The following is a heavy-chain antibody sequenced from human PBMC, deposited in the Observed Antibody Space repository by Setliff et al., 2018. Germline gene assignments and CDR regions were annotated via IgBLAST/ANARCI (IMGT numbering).Heavy chain of an antibody. CDR1: GGTFSSYA. Sequence: SVKVSCKASGGTFSSYAISWVRQAPGQGLEWMGGIIPIFGTANYAQKFQGRVTMTTDTSTSTAYMELRSLRSDDTAVYYCARVLFHCSSTSCYLDAFDIWGQGTMVTVSS. CDR3: ARVLFHCSSTSCYLDAFDI. V-gene: IGHV1-69*05. J-gene: IGHJ3*02. D-gene: IGHD2-2*01. CDR2: IIPIFGTA.